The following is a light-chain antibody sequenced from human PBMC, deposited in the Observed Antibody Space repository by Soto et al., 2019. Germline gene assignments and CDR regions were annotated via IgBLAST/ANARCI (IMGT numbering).Light chain of an antibody. CDR2: DAS. J-gene: IGKJ4*01. Sequence: EIVFTQAPGTLSFSPGERSTLSCRASQSVSSSYLAWYQQKPGQAPRLLIYDASSRATGIADRFSGSGSGTDFTLIISRLEPEDFAVYYCQQYGSSPLTLGGGTQVDIK. V-gene: IGKV3-20*01. CDR3: QQYGSSPLT. CDR1: QSVSSSY.